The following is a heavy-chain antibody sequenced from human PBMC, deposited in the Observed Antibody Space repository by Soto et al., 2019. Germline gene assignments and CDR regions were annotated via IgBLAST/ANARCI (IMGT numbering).Heavy chain of an antibody. D-gene: IGHD3-3*01. Sequence: QVQLVQSGAEVKKPGASVKVSCKASGYTFTSYDINWVRQATGQGLEWMGWMNPNSGNTGYAQKFQGRVTMTRNTSISTAYMERSSLRSEDTAVYYCARGRSLTIFGVVITDAFDIWGQGTMVTVSS. CDR2: MNPNSGNT. CDR3: ARGRSLTIFGVVITDAFDI. J-gene: IGHJ3*02. V-gene: IGHV1-8*01. CDR1: GYTFTSYD.